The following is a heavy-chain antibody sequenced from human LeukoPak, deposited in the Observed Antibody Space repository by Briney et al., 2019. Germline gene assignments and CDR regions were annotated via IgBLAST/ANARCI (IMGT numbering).Heavy chain of an antibody. CDR1: GFTFSNYA. D-gene: IGHD1-7*01. J-gene: IGHJ3*02. CDR3: AKDRRGNWNYVGAFDI. CDR2: ISESGGST. Sequence: QPGGSLRLSCAASGFTFSNYAMNWVRQAPGKGLEWVSIISESGGSTYYADSVKGRFTISRDNSKNTLYLQMNSLRVEDTAVYYCAKDRRGNWNYVGAFDIWGQGAMVTVSP. V-gene: IGHV3-23*01.